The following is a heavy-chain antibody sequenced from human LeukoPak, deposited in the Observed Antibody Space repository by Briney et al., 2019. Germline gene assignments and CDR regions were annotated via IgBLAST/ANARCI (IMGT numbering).Heavy chain of an antibody. CDR1: GFTFSTYS. J-gene: IGHJ4*02. V-gene: IGHV3-21*01. CDR3: ARDPNNPGWDYFVF. CDR2: ISSSSSYI. D-gene: IGHD1-14*01. Sequence: GGSLRLSCVASGFTFSTYSMNWVRQAPGKGLEWVSSISSSSSYIYYADSVKGRFTISRDNAKNSLYLQMNSLRAEDTAVYYCARDPNNPGWDYFVFWGQGTLVTVSS.